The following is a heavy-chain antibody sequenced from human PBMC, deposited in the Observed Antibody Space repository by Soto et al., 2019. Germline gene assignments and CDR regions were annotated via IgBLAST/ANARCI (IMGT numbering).Heavy chain of an antibody. V-gene: IGHV3-30*18. CDR3: AKGSYSGSYSDFDY. D-gene: IGHD1-26*01. CDR2: ISYDGSNK. Sequence: QVQLVESGGGVVQPGRSLRLSCAASGFTFSTYGMYWVRQAPGKGLEWVAVISYDGSNKYYADSVKGRFTISRDNSKNTLYLQMNSLRAEDTAVYYCAKGSYSGSYSDFDYWGQGTLVTVSS. J-gene: IGHJ4*02. CDR1: GFTFSTYG.